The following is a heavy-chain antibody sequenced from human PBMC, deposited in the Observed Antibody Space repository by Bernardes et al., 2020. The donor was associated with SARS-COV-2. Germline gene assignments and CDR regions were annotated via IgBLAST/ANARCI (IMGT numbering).Heavy chain of an antibody. CDR2: LYYTRST. CDR1: GGSISAYY. J-gene: IGHJ4*02. V-gene: IGHV4-59*01. CDR3: ARGFDY. Sequence: SETLSLTCTVSGGSISAYYWSWFRQPPGNGLEWICYLYYTRSTNYNPSLQSRVTISVDTSKNQFSLKLSSVTAADTAVYYCARGFDYWGQGILVTVSS.